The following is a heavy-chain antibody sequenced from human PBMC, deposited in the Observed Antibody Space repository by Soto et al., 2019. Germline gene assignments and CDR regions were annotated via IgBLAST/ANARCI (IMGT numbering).Heavy chain of an antibody. J-gene: IGHJ4*02. Sequence: SETLSLTCTVSGGSISSGGYYGTWIRQHPGKGLEWIGYIYYSGSTYYNPSLKSRVTISVDTSKNQFSLKLSSVTAADTAVYYCARHDPRDGYQTTAGFYFDYWGQGTLVTVSS. D-gene: IGHD5-12*01. CDR3: ARHDPRDGYQTTAGFYFDY. CDR1: GGSISSGGYY. V-gene: IGHV4-31*03. CDR2: IYYSGST.